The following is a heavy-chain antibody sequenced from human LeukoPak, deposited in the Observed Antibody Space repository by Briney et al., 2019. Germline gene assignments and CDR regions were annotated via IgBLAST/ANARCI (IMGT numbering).Heavy chain of an antibody. CDR2: IIPIFGTA. CDR1: GGTFSSYA. D-gene: IGHD2-15*01. CDR3: GHQMGVVAATPLWFDP. V-gene: IGHV1-69*13. Sequence: SVKVSCKASGGTFSSYAISWVRQAPGQGLEWMGGIIPIFGTANYAQKFQGRVTITADESTSTAYMELSSLRSEDTAVYYCGHQMGVVAATPLWFDPWGQGTLVTVSS. J-gene: IGHJ5*02.